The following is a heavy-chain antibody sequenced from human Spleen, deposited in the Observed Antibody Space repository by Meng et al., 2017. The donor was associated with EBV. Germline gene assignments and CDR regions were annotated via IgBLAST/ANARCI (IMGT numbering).Heavy chain of an antibody. CDR2: IYYSGST. V-gene: IGHV4-61*01. J-gene: IGHJ5*02. CDR3: ARDQSGLSGFGP. D-gene: IGHD5-12*01. Sequence: HVHVQESGPGVVQPSETLSPTLTVSGASVSRGSYHWNWIRQPPGKGLEWIGDIYYSGSTNYNPSLKSRVTISVDTSKNQFSLKLRSVTAADTAVYYCARDQSGLSGFGPWGQGTLVTVSS. CDR1: GASVSRGSYH.